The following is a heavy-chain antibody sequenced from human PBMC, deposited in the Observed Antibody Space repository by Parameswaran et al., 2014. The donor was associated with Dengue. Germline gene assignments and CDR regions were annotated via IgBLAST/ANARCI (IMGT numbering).Heavy chain of an antibody. Sequence: WVRQAPGLGLEWMGWINPNSGGTNYAQKFQGRVTMTRDTSISTAYMELSRLRSDDTAVYYCARGSPLYYDSSENWFDPWGQGTLVTVSS. CDR3: ARGSPLYYDSSENWFDP. D-gene: IGHD3-22*01. CDR2: INPNSGGT. J-gene: IGHJ5*02. V-gene: IGHV1-2*02.